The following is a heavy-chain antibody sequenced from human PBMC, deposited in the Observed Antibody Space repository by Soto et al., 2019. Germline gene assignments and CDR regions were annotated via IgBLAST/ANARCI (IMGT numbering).Heavy chain of an antibody. Sequence: QVQLVESGGGVVQPGRSLRLSCAASGFTFSSYAIHWVRQAPGKGLAWVAVISYDGSNRYYADSVKGRFTISRDNSKNTLYLQMNSLRAEDTAVYYCARTSIVGATVDYWGQGTLVTVSS. CDR2: ISYDGSNR. CDR3: ARTSIVGATVDY. CDR1: GFTFSSYA. V-gene: IGHV3-30-3*01. D-gene: IGHD1-26*01. J-gene: IGHJ4*02.